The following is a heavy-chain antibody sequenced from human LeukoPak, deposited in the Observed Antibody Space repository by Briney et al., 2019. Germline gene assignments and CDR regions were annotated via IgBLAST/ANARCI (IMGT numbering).Heavy chain of an antibody. D-gene: IGHD3-10*01. J-gene: IGHJ4*02. Sequence: GGSLRLPCAASGFTFSGSAMHWVRQASGKGLEWVGRIRSKANSYATAYAASVKGRFTISRDDSKNTLYLQMNSLKTEDTAVYYCTTDDFRLLWFGEDRDYWGQGTLVTVSS. CDR2: IRSKANSYAT. CDR1: GFTFSGSA. CDR3: TTDDFRLLWFGEDRDY. V-gene: IGHV3-73*01.